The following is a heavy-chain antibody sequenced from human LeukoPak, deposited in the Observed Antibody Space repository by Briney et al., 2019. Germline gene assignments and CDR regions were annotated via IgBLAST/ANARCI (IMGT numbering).Heavy chain of an antibody. CDR3: ARDASSSGWYGGPDY. J-gene: IGHJ4*02. Sequence: GGSLRLSCAASGFTFSSYAMHWVRQAPGKGLEWVAVISYDGSNKYYADSVKGRFTISRDNSKNTLYLQMNSRRAEDTAVYYCARDASSSGWYGGPDYWGQGTLVTVSS. CDR2: ISYDGSNK. D-gene: IGHD6-19*01. CDR1: GFTFSSYA. V-gene: IGHV3-30-3*01.